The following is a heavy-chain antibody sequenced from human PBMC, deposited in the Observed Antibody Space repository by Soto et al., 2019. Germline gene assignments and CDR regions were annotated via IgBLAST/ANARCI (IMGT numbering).Heavy chain of an antibody. CDR2: LSSGGFTI. Sequence: QVQLVESGRGLVKPGRSLRLSCTASGFTVSDYYMTWIRQAQGKGLEWLSYLSSGGFTIYYADSVKGRFTVSRDNAKNSMELQMNTLRVEDTDFYYCARDPGIYYGMAVWGQGTPVTVSS. CDR1: GFTVSDYY. D-gene: IGHD3-10*01. CDR3: ARDPGIYYGMAV. J-gene: IGHJ6*02. V-gene: IGHV3-11*01.